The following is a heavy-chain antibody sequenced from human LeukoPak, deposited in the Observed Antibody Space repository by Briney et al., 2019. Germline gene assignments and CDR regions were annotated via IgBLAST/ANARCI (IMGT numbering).Heavy chain of an antibody. CDR3: ARVNYDFWSGYYPANWFDP. CDR2: IYYSGST. V-gene: IGHV4-59*01. CDR1: GGSISSYY. J-gene: IGHJ5*02. D-gene: IGHD3-3*01. Sequence: PSETLSLTCTVSGGSISSYYWSWIRQPPGKGLEWIGYIYYSGSTNYNPSLKSRVTISVDTSKNQFSLKLSSVTAADTAVYYCARVNYDFWSGYYPANWFDPWGQGTLVTVSS.